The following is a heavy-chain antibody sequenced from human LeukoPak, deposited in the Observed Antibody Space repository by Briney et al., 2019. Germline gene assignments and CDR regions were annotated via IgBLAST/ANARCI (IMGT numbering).Heavy chain of an antibody. D-gene: IGHD1-1*01. J-gene: IGHJ4*02. Sequence: GGSLRLSCAASGFTFSNYATNWVRQAPGKGLEWISGISGSGGRTSYADSMKGRFTISRDNSKNTLYLQMNSLRAEDTAVYYCAKDNWNDHFFDYWGQGTLVTVSS. CDR1: GFTFSNYA. CDR2: ISGSGGRT. V-gene: IGHV3-23*01. CDR3: AKDNWNDHFFDY.